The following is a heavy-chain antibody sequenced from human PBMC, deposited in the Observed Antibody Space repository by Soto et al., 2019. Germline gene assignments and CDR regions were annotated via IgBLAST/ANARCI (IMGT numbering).Heavy chain of an antibody. CDR1: GGSFSGYY. CDR2: INHSGST. CDR3: ARGDIVATNHYYYYYGMDV. J-gene: IGHJ6*02. Sequence: SDTLSLTCAVYGGSFSGYYWSWIRQPPGKGLEWIGEINHSGSTNYNPSLKSRVTISVDTSKNQFSLKLSSVTAADTAVYYCARGDIVATNHYYYYYGMDVWGQGTRVTVSS. V-gene: IGHV4-34*01. D-gene: IGHD5-12*01.